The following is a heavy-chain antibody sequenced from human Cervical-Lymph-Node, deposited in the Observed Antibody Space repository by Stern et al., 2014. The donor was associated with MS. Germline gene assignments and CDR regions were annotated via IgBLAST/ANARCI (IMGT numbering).Heavy chain of an antibody. CDR1: GGSLRSYY. CDR2: IYHTGSV. V-gene: IGHV4-59*01. CDR3: AREGEYCSGSRCYPFLDY. D-gene: IGHD2-15*01. J-gene: IGHJ4*02. Sequence: VQLQESGPGLVKPSETLSLTCTVSGGSLRSYYWIWIRQAPGKGLEWLGFIYHTGSVNYSPSLSSRVAMSVDTSKNQFSLTVSSVTAADTAVYYCAREGEYCSGSRCYPFLDYWGQGTLVTVSS.